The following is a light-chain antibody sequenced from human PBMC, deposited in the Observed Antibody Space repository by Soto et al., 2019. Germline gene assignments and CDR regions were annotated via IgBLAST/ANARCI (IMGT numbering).Light chain of an antibody. Sequence: DIQMTQSPSSLSASVGDRVTITCRASQGVSGYLLWYQQRQGRAPKLLIYSASNLLSGVPSRFSGSGPGTNFTLTISSLQPEDFATSYCQQGYRTPHTFGQGTRLETK. V-gene: IGKV1-39*01. CDR1: QGVSGY. CDR2: SAS. CDR3: QQGYRTPHT. J-gene: IGKJ2*01.